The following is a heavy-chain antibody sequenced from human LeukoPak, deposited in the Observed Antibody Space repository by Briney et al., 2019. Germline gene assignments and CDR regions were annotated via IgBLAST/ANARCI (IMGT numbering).Heavy chain of an antibody. CDR2: IYYSGST. CDR1: GGSISSSSYY. Sequence: SETLSLTCTVSGGSISSSSYYWGWIRQPPGKGLEWIGSIYYSGSTNYNPSLKSRVTMSVDTSKNQFSLKLSSVTAADTAVYYCASNSDYDPENYYYYYGMDVWGQGTTVTVSS. D-gene: IGHD3-16*01. J-gene: IGHJ6*02. V-gene: IGHV4-39*07. CDR3: ASNSDYDPENYYYYYGMDV.